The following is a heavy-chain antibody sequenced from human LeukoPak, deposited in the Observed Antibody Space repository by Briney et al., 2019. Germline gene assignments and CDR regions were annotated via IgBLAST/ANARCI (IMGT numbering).Heavy chain of an antibody. V-gene: IGHV3-15*01. J-gene: IGHJ4*02. CDR1: GFTFSNAW. CDR3: ARDLNWETY. CDR2: IKSKTDGGTT. D-gene: IGHD7-27*01. Sequence: PGGSLRHTCAASGFTFSNAWMSWVRQAPGKGLEWVGRIKSKTDGGTTDYAAPVKGRFTISRDDSKNTLYLQMNSLKTEDAAVYYCARDLNWETYWGQGTLVSVSS.